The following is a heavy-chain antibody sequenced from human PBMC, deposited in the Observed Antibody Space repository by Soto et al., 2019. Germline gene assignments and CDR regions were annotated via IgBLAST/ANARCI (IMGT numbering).Heavy chain of an antibody. V-gene: IGHV3-48*01. J-gene: IGHJ4*02. CDR3: ASPVECSTTSCIR. CDR2: ISSSSNSI. CDR1: GFTFSSYS. Sequence: GGSLRLSCAASGFTFSSYSMNWVRQAPGKGLEWVSYISSSSNSIYYADSVKGRFTISRDNAKNSLHLQMNSLRAEDTAVYYGASPVECSTTSCIRWGQGTPVTVSS. D-gene: IGHD2-2*01.